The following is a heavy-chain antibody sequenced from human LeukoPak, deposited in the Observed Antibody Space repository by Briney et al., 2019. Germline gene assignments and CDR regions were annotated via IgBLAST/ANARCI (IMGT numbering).Heavy chain of an antibody. CDR3: ARDRLGYYYYMDV. CDR1: GFTFSRYW. CDR2: IKQDGSEK. J-gene: IGHJ6*03. Sequence: GGSLRLSCADSGFTFSRYWMSWVRQAPGKGLEWVANIKQDGSEKYYVDSVKGRFTISRDNAKNSLYLQMNSLRAEDTAVYYCARDRLGYYYYMDVWGKGTTVTVSS. D-gene: IGHD4-11*01. V-gene: IGHV3-7*01.